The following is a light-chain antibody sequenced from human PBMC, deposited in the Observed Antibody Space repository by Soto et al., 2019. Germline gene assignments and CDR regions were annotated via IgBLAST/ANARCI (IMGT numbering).Light chain of an antibody. CDR2: EVS. CDR1: SSDVGSYNL. Sequence: QSVLTQPASVSGSPGQSITISCTGTSSDVGSYNLVSWYQQHPGKAPKLMIYEVSKRPSGVSNRFSGSKSGNTASLTISGLQAEDEADYYCCSYAGSRTFDGVFGGGTKVTVL. V-gene: IGLV2-23*02. J-gene: IGLJ2*01. CDR3: CSYAGSRTFDGV.